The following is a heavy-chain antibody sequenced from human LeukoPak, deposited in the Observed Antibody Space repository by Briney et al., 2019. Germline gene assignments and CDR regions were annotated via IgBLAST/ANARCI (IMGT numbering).Heavy chain of an antibody. Sequence: ASVKVSCKASDYTFTSYGISWVRQAPGQGLEWMGWISAYNGNTNYAQKLQGRVTMTTDTSTSTACMELRSLRSDDTAVYYCARTPVQGAQSGSYYHFDYWGQGTLVTVSS. V-gene: IGHV1-18*01. J-gene: IGHJ4*02. CDR3: ARTPVQGAQSGSYYHFDY. CDR2: ISAYNGNT. CDR1: DYTFTSYG. D-gene: IGHD1-26*01.